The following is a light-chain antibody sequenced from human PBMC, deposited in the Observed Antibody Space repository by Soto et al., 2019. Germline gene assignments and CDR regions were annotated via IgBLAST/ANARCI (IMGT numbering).Light chain of an antibody. Sequence: QSVLTQPPSVSGAPGQRVTISCTGSSSNIGAHYAVHWYQQLPGTAPKLLIYGNSNRPSGVPDRFSGSKSGTSASLAITGLHAEDEADYYCQSYDNSLSVYVFGTGTQLTVL. CDR2: GNS. CDR3: QSYDNSLSVYV. V-gene: IGLV1-40*01. CDR1: SSNIGAHYA. J-gene: IGLJ1*01.